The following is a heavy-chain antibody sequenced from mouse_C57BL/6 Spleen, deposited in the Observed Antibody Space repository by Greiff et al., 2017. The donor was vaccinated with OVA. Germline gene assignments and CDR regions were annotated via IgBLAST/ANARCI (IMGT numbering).Heavy chain of an antibody. J-gene: IGHJ1*03. D-gene: IGHD2-4*01. CDR2: IYPSDSET. CDR1: GYTFTSYW. Sequence: VQLHQPGAELVRPGSSVKLSCKASGYTFTSYWMDWVKQRPGQGLEWIGNIYPSDSETHYNQKFTDKATLTVDKSSSTAYMQLSSLTSEDSAVYDCAKGYDYDYWYFDVWGTGTTVTVSS. V-gene: IGHV1-61*01. CDR3: AKGYDYDYWYFDV.